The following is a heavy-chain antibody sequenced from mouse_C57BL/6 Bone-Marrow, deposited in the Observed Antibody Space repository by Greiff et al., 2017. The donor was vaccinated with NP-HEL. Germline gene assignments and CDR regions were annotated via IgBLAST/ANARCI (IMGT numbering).Heavy chain of an antibody. Sequence: QVQLQQSGAELVRPGASVTLSCKDSGYTFTDYEMHWVKQTPVHGLEWIGAIDPETGGTAYNQKFKGKAILTADKSSSTAYMELRSLTSEDSAVYYCTRGYSPFDYWGQGTTLTVSS. CDR1: GYTFTDYE. CDR3: TRGYSPFDY. D-gene: IGHD2-14*01. CDR2: IDPETGGT. V-gene: IGHV1-15*01. J-gene: IGHJ2*01.